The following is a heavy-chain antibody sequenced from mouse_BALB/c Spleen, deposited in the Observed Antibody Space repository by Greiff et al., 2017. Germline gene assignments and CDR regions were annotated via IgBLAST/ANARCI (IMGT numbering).Heavy chain of an antibody. CDR3: ARITTVYYYAMDY. V-gene: IGHV1-77*01. CDR1: GYTFTDYY. Sequence: QVQLKESGAELARPGASVKLSCKASGYTFTDYYINWVKQRTGQGLEWIGEIYPGSGNTYYNEKFKGKATLTADKSSSTAYMQLSSLTSEDSAVYYCARITTVYYYAMDYWGQGTSVTVSS. CDR2: IYPGSGNT. J-gene: IGHJ4*01. D-gene: IGHD1-1*01.